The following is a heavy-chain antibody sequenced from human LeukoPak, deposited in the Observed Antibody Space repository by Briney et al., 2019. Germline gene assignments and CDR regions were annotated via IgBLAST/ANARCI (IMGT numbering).Heavy chain of an antibody. CDR3: VREPAAGHFDY. CDR1: GFTFSSYA. CDR2: ISSSSGHI. Sequence: PGGSLRLSCAASGFTFSSYAMSWVRQAPGKGLEWVSSISSSSGHIYYADSVKGRFTISRDSAWNSLFLQMSSLSVDDTAIYYCVREPAAGHFDYWGQGALVTVSA. D-gene: IGHD6-13*01. J-gene: IGHJ4*02. V-gene: IGHV3-21*01.